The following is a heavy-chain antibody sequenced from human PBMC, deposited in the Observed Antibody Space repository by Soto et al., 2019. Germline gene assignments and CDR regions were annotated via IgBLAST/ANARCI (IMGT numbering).Heavy chain of an antibody. CDR3: VRDRLTVTGTKCFDY. CDR1: GYTYTSYG. Sequence: GASVKVSCKASGYTYTSYGISWVLQAPGQGLEWMGWMNAYSGKTDYAQKFQGRVTMTTDTFTSTAYMDLRSLSSDDTAVYYCVRDRLTVTGTKCFDYWGQGTMVTVSS. D-gene: IGHD4-17*01. J-gene: IGHJ4*02. V-gene: IGHV1-18*01. CDR2: MNAYSGKT.